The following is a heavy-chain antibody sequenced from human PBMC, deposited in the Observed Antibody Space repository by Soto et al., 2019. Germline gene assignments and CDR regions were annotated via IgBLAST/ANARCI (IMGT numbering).Heavy chain of an antibody. CDR1: GGTFSTYT. J-gene: IGHJ5*02. CDR2: IIPIFGTA. Sequence: QVQLVQSGAEVKKPGSSVKVSFKASGGTFSTYTITWVRQAPGQGLEWMGGIIPIFGTANYPQKFQGRVTITADESTSTAYMEMSSLRSEDTAVYYCARSQDSSGYWNNCFDPWGQGTLVTVSS. D-gene: IGHD3-22*01. CDR3: ARSQDSSGYWNNCFDP. V-gene: IGHV1-69*01.